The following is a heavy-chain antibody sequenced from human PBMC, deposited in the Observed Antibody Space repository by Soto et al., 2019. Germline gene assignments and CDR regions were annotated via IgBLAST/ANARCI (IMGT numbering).Heavy chain of an antibody. Sequence: SETLSLTCTVSGGSISSGGYYWSWIRQHPGKGLEWIGYIYYSGSTYYNPSLKSRVTISVDTSKNQFSLKLSSVTAADTAVYYCARSGSFDAFDIWGQGTMVTVSS. CDR3: ARSGSFDAFDI. CDR1: GGSISSGGYY. CDR2: IYYSGST. J-gene: IGHJ3*02. D-gene: IGHD2-15*01. V-gene: IGHV4-31*03.